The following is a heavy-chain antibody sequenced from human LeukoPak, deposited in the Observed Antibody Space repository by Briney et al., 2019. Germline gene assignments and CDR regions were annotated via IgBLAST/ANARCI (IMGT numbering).Heavy chain of an antibody. V-gene: IGHV4-59*01. J-gene: IGHJ5*02. CDR3: TRLPPEVSSGWQNWFDP. D-gene: IGHD6-19*01. CDR1: GGSITNYY. CDR2: IYDSGST. Sequence: PSETLSLTCTVSGGSITNYYWSWIRQPPGKGLERIGYIYDSGSTNYNPSLKSRVTISVDTSNNQFSLKLSSVTAADTAVYYCTRLPPEVSSGWQNWFDPWGQGTLVTVSS.